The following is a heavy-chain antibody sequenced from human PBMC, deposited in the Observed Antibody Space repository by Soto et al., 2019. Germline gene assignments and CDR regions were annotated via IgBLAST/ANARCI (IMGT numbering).Heavy chain of an antibody. CDR2: IYFTGST. CDR3: TRGPPRVHWFDP. J-gene: IGHJ5*02. V-gene: IGHV4-61*01. CDR1: GSAVSSGTYY. Sequence: PSETLSLTCTVSGSAVSSGTYYWSWIRQPPGKGLEWIGHIYFTGSTNYNPSLKSRVTMSLDTSRNQFSLKLSSVTAADTAVYYCTRGPPRVHWFDPWGLGTLVTVSS.